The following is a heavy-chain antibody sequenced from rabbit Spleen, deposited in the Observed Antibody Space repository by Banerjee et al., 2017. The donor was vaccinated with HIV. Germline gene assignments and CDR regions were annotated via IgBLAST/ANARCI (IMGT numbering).Heavy chain of an antibody. V-gene: IGHV1S45*01. D-gene: IGHD1-1*01. CDR1: GVSFSFSSY. CDR3: ARDTSSSFSSYGMDL. J-gene: IGHJ6*01. CDR2: IEVGSSGST. Sequence: QEQLEDSGGGLVKPGASLTLTCTASGVSFSFSSYMCWVRQAPGKGLEWIACIEVGSSGSTYYASWAKGRFTISETSSTTVTLQVTRLTAADTATYFCARDTSSSFSSYGMDLWGPGTLVTVS.